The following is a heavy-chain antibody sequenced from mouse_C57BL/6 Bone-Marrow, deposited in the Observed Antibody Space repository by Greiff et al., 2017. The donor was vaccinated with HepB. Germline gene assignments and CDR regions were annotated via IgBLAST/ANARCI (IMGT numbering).Heavy chain of an antibody. CDR2: IWSGGST. D-gene: IGHD1-1*01. CDR1: GFSLTSYC. CDR3: ARNPTVPYAMGY. J-gene: IGHJ4*01. V-gene: IGHV2-2*01. Sequence: QVQLKQSGPGLVQPSQSLSITCTVSGFSLTSYCVHWVRQSPGKGLEWLGVIWSGGSTDYNASFISRLSISKDNSKSQVFFTMNSLQADDTAIYYCARNPTVPYAMGYWGQGTSVTVSS.